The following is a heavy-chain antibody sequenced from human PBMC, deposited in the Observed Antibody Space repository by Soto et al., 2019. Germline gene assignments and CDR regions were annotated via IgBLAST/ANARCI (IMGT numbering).Heavy chain of an antibody. J-gene: IGHJ4*02. CDR1: GGSISSSTHY. CDR2: IYYSGST. Sequence: SETLSLTCTVSGGSISSSTHYWGWIRQPPGKGLEWIGSIYYSGSTHYNPSLQSRVSISVDSSKNQFSLKVSSVTAADTAVYYCARRTIVGGIKSFYFDYWGQGTPVTVS. CDR3: ARRTIVGGIKSFYFDY. V-gene: IGHV4-39*01. D-gene: IGHD1-26*01.